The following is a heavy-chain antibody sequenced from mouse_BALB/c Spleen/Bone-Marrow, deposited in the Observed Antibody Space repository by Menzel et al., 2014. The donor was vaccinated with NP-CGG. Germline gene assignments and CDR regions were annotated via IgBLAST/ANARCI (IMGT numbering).Heavy chain of an antibody. V-gene: IGHV2-4*01. J-gene: IGHJ4*01. CDR1: GFSLTSYG. CDR2: IWSGRST. CDR3: AKKGYYYAMDY. Sequence: QVQLQQSGPGLVQPSQSLSITCTVSGFSLTSYGVHWVRQPPGKGLEWLGVIWSGRSTDYNAAFISRLSISKANSKNKVFIKMNSLQADDTAMYCCAKKGYYYAMDYWGQGTSVTVSS.